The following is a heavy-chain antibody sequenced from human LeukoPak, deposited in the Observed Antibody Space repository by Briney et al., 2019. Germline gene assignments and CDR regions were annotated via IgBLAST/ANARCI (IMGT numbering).Heavy chain of an antibody. Sequence: GGSLRLSCAASGFTFSSYSMNWVRQAPGKGLEWVSYISSSSSTIYYADSMKGRFTISRDNAKNSLFLQMNSLRVEDTAVYFCARDRYYYNYEAFVWGRGAQVTVSS. CDR1: GFTFSSYS. D-gene: IGHD3-10*01. V-gene: IGHV3-48*04. J-gene: IGHJ2*01. CDR2: ISSSSSTI. CDR3: ARDRYYYNYEAFV.